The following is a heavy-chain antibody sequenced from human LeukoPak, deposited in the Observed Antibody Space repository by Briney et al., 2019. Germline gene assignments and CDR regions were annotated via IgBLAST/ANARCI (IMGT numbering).Heavy chain of an antibody. CDR2: INPNSGGT. D-gene: IGHD3-10*01. V-gene: IGHV1-2*02. CDR3: ARDLRSGEGFGELSVDY. J-gene: IGHJ4*02. CDR1: GYTFTGYY. Sequence: ASVKVSCKASGYTFTGYYMHWVRQAPGQGLEWMGWINPNSGGTNYAQKFQGRVTMTRDTSISTDYMELSRLRSDDTAVYYCARDLRSGEGFGELSVDYWGQGTLVTVSS.